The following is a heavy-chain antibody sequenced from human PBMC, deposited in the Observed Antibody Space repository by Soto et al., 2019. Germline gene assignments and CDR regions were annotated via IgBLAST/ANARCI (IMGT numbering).Heavy chain of an antibody. CDR1: GFTFSSYG. D-gene: IGHD7-27*01. Sequence: QVQLVESGGGVVQPGRSLRLSCAASGFTFSSYGMHWVRQAPGKGLEWVAVISYDGSNKYYADSVKGRFTISRDNSKNTLDLQRNSLRAEETAVYYCAKDLLGPGRAYGMDVWGQGTTVTVSS. V-gene: IGHV3-30*18. CDR3: AKDLLGPGRAYGMDV. J-gene: IGHJ6*02. CDR2: ISYDGSNK.